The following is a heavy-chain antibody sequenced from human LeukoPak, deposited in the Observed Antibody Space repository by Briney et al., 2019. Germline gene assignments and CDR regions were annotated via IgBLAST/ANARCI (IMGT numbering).Heavy chain of an antibody. D-gene: IGHD6-13*01. V-gene: IGHV3-48*01. Sequence: GGSLRLSCAASGFIFSTYSMSWVRQAPGKGLEWVSYISSISSIIYYADSVKGRFTISRDNARNSLYLQMNSLRADDTAVYYCARSRPGTEAGQPNFDYWGQGTLVTVSP. J-gene: IGHJ4*02. CDR1: GFIFSTYS. CDR2: ISSISSII. CDR3: ARSRPGTEAGQPNFDY.